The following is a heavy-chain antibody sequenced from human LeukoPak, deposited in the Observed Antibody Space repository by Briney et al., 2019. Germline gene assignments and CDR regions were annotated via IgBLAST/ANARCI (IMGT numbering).Heavy chain of an antibody. J-gene: IGHJ5*02. CDR3: ARVPSSYPTPNWFDP. V-gene: IGHV4-39*07. Sequence: SSETLSLTCTVSGGSISSSSYYWGWIRQPPGKGLEWIGSIYYSGSTYYNPSLKSRVTISVDTSKNQFSLKLSSVTAADTAVYYCARVPSSYPTPNWFDPWGQGTLVTVAS. CDR2: IYYSGST. CDR1: GGSISSSSYY.